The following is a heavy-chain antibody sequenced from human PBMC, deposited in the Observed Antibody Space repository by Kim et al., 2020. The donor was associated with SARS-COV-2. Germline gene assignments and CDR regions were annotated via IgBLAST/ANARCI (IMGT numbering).Heavy chain of an antibody. V-gene: IGHV4-34*01. D-gene: IGHD6-25*01. CDR3: ATFAAEGRFDP. CDR2: INHSGST. J-gene: IGHJ5*02. Sequence: SETLSLTCAVYGGSFSGYYWSWIRQPPGKGLEWIGEINHSGSTNYNPSLKSRVTISVDTSKNQFSLKLSSVTAADTAVYYCATFAAEGRFDPWGQGTLVTVSS. CDR1: GGSFSGYY.